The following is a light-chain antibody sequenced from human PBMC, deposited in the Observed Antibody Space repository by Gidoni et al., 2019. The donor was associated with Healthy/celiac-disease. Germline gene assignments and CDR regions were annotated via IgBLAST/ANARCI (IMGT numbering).Light chain of an antibody. J-gene: IGKJ1*01. CDR1: QSVLYSSNNKNY. V-gene: IGKV4-1*01. CDR3: QQYYSTPWT. Sequence: DIVMTQSPDSLAVSLGEGATINGKSSQSVLYSSNNKNYLAWYQQKPGQPPKLLIYWASTRESGVPDRFSGSGSGTDFALTISSLQAEDVAVYYCQQYYSTPWTFGQGTKVEIK. CDR2: WAS.